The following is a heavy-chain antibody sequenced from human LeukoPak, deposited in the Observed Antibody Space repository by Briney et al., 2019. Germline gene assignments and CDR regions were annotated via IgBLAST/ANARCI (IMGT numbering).Heavy chain of an antibody. V-gene: IGHV3-23*01. CDR2: ISGSGGST. D-gene: IGHD6-19*01. J-gene: IGHJ4*02. CDR1: GFAFSGFG. CDR3: AKPGIAVAGTGLTDY. Sequence: GGSLRLSCAASGFAFSGFGMRGVRQAPGKGLEWGSGISGSGGSTYYADSVKGRFTISRDNSKNTLYLQMNSLRAEDTAVYYCAKPGIAVAGTGLTDYWGQGTLVTVSS.